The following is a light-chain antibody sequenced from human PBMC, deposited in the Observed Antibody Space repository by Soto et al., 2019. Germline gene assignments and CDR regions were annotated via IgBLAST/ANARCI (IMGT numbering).Light chain of an antibody. J-gene: IGKJ3*01. CDR3: QQYDNLLIFT. Sequence: DIQMTQSPSSLSASVGDRVTITCQASQDISNYLNWYQQKPGKAPKLLIYDASNLETGVPSRFSGSGSWTDFTFTISSLQPEDIATYYCQQYDNLLIFTFGPGTKVDIK. CDR2: DAS. V-gene: IGKV1-33*01. CDR1: QDISNY.